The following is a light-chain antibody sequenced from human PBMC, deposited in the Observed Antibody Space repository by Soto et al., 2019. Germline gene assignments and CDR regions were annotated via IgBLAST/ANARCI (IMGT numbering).Light chain of an antibody. CDR1: QSISSW. CDR2: KAS. CDR3: QQYNSYPYT. Sequence: DIQMTQSPSTLSESVGDSVTITCRASQSISSWLTWYQQKPGKAPKLLIYKASSLESGVPSRFSGSGSGTEFTLTISSLQPDDFATYYCQQYNSYPYTFGQGTK. V-gene: IGKV1-5*03. J-gene: IGKJ2*01.